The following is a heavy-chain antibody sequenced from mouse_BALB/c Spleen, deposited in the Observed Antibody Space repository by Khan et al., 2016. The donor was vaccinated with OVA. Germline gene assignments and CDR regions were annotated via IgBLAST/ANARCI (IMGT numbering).Heavy chain of an antibody. CDR1: GYIFTSYW. J-gene: IGHJ2*01. D-gene: IGHD3-2*02. CDR2: IYPEPDIX. Sequence: QVRLQQSGAELVRPGTSVKLSCKTSGYIFTSYWIHWVKQRSGQGLEWIARIYPEPDIXYYSDKFKDKATLTADKSSSTAYLQLSSLKSEDSAVFFCAREEALYYFDYWGQGTTLTVSS. CDR3: AREEALYYFDY. V-gene: IGHV1-76*01.